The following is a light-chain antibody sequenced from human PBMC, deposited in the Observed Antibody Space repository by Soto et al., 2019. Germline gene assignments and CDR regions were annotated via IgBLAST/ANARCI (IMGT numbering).Light chain of an antibody. CDR1: QSVSSSY. CDR2: GAS. V-gene: IGKV3-20*01. Sequence: EIVLTQSTGILSLSPGERATRSCRASQSVSSSYLAWYQQKPGQAPRLLIYGASNRATGIPDRFSASGSKTNFTLTISRLEPEDFAVYYCQQYGSSPPYTFGQGTKLEIK. CDR3: QQYGSSPPYT. J-gene: IGKJ2*01.